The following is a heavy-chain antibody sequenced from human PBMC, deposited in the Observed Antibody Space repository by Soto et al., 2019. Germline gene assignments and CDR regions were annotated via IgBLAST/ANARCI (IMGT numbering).Heavy chain of an antibody. D-gene: IGHD3-16*01. V-gene: IGHV3-33*01. Sequence: QVQLVESGGGVVQPGRSLRLSCAASGFTFRNYGMHWVRQAPGKGLEWVAVIWYDGSNKYYADSVKGRFTISRDNSKNTLYLQMNSLGAEDTAVYYCATDRTTFSDYWGQGTLVTVSA. J-gene: IGHJ4*02. CDR1: GFTFRNYG. CDR2: IWYDGSNK. CDR3: ATDRTTFSDY.